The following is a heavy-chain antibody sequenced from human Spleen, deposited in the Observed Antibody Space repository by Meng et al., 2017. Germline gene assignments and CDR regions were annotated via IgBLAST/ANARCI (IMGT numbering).Heavy chain of an antibody. CDR2: ISAYNGNT. Sequence: ASVKVSCKASGYTFTSYGISWVRQAPGQGLEWMGWISAYNGNTNYAQKPQGRVTMTTDTSTSTAYMELRSLRSDDTAVYYCARDFLYSSGWYVRGDYWGQGTLVTVSS. CDR3: ARDFLYSSGWYVRGDY. D-gene: IGHD6-19*01. V-gene: IGHV1-18*01. CDR1: GYTFTSYG. J-gene: IGHJ4*02.